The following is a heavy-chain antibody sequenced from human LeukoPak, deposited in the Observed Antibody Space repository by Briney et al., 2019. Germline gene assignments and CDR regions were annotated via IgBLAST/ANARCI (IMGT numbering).Heavy chain of an antibody. V-gene: IGHV1-24*01. J-gene: IGHJ4*02. CDR1: GYSITELS. D-gene: IGHD3-9*01. CDR2: FDPGSGEI. CDR3: ATGTHYDLLPY. Sequence: PGASVKVSCKVSGYSITELSTHWVRQAPGKGLERMGGFDPGSGEIIYEQKFQGRVTMTEDTSTDTACMELSSLRSEDTALYYCATGTHYDLLPYWGQGTLVTVSS.